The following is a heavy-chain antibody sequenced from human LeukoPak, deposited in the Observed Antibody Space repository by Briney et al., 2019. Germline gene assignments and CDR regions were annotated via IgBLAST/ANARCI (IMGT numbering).Heavy chain of an antibody. J-gene: IGHJ4*02. D-gene: IGHD2-2*01. CDR1: GGSFSGHY. CDR2: STHSGST. Sequence: SETLSLTCAVYGGSFSGHYWTWIHQPPGKGLEWIGESTHSGSTNYNPSLKSRVTISVDTSKNQFSLKLTSVTAADTAVYHCARGRTGAAALDFWGPGTLVTVSS. V-gene: IGHV4-34*01. CDR3: ARGRTGAAALDF.